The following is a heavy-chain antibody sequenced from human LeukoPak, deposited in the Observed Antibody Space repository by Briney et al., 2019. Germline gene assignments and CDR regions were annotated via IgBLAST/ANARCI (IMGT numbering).Heavy chain of an antibody. CDR1: GFSFSNYD. CDR2: ISVASNT. D-gene: IGHD3-3*01. V-gene: IGHV3-23*01. Sequence: PGGSLRLSCAASGFSFSNYDMSWVRQAPGKGLEWVSTISVASNTFYADSVKGRFTISRDNSRNTVYLQMTSLRADDTAVYYCADYGVSGVRNNFYWGQGTLVTVSS. CDR3: ADYGVSGVRNNFY. J-gene: IGHJ4*02.